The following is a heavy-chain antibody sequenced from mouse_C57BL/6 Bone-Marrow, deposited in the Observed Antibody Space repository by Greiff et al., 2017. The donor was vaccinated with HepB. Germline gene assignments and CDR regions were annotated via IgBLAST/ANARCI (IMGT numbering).Heavy chain of an antibody. V-gene: IGHV2-3*01. CDR2: IWGDGST. Sequence: VQLKESGPGLVAPSQSLSITCTVSGFSLTSYGVSWVRQPPGKGLEWLGVIWGDGSTKYHSALISRLSISKDNSKSQVFLTLNSLQTDDTATYYCAKQLRLLYFDYWGQGTTLTVSS. CDR1: GFSLTSYG. J-gene: IGHJ2*01. D-gene: IGHD3-2*02. CDR3: AKQLRLLYFDY.